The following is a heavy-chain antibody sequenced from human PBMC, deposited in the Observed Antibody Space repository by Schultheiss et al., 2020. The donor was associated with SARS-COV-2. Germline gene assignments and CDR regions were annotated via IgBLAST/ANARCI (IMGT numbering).Heavy chain of an antibody. Sequence: SETLSLTCAVSGGSISSSNWWSWVRQPPGKGLEWIGEIYHSGSTNYNPSLKSRVTISVDKSKNQFSLKLSSVTAADTAVYYCASMRTTTHLGFDYWGQGTLVTVSS. CDR1: GGSISSSNW. CDR2: IYHSGST. CDR3: ASMRTTTHLGFDY. D-gene: IGHD1-1*01. J-gene: IGHJ4*02. V-gene: IGHV4-4*02.